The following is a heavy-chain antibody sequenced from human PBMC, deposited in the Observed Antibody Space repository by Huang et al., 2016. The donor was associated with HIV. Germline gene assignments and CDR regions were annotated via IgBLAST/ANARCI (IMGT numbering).Heavy chain of an antibody. CDR1: GGSFNHVG. Sequence: QVQLVQSGAEVRKPGSSVKVSCRASGGSFNHVGINWVRQAPGQGLEWMGGIIPRVGRRNDAQRLQGRVTITADETTGVVYMELSSLRSDDTAVYFCAKRGGAWGSPYAFDPWGPGTMVTVSS. J-gene: IGHJ3*01. V-gene: IGHV1-69*13. D-gene: IGHD3-16*01. CDR2: IIPRVGRR. CDR3: AKRGGAWGSPYAFDP.